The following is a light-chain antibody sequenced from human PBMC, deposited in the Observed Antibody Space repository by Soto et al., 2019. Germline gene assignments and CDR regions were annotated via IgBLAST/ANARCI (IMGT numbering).Light chain of an antibody. CDR1: QSVSSSY. Sequence: EIVLTQSPGTLSLSPGERATLSCRASQSVSSSYLAWYQQKPGQAPRLLIYDTSNRATGIPARFSGSGSGTDFTLTISSLEPEDFAVYYCHQRKSWPRTFGQGTKVDI. V-gene: IGKV3D-20*02. J-gene: IGKJ1*01. CDR3: HQRKSWPRT. CDR2: DTS.